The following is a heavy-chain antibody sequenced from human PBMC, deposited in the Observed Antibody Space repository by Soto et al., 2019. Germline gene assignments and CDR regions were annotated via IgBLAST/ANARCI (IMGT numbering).Heavy chain of an antibody. CDR1: GYSFTSYW. D-gene: IGHD2-2*01. CDR2: IYPGDSDT. J-gene: IGHJ6*02. V-gene: IGHV5-51*01. CDR3: ARRQLLVPAAISGYYGMDV. Sequence: GESLKISCKGSGYSFTSYWIGWVRQMPGKGLEWMGIIYPGDSDTRYSPSFQGQVTISADKSISTAYLQWSSLKASDTAMYYCARRQLLVPAAISGYYGMDVWGQGTTVTVSS.